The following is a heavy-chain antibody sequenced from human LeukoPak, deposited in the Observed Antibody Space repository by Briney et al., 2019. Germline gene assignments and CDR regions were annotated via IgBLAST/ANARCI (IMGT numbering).Heavy chain of an antibody. J-gene: IGHJ5*02. D-gene: IGHD3-10*01. CDR3: ARGGVTMVRGVIVRGWFDP. CDR2: INHSGST. Sequence: SETLSLTCAVYGGSFSGYYWSWIRQPPGKGLEWIGEINHSGSTNYNPSLKSRVTISVDTSKNQFSLKLSSVTAADTAVYYCARGGVTMVRGVIVRGWFDPWGQGTLVTVSS. V-gene: IGHV4-34*01. CDR1: GGSFSGYY.